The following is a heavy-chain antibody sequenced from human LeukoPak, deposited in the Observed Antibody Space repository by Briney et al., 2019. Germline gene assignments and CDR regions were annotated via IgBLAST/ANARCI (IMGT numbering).Heavy chain of an antibody. J-gene: IGHJ3*02. D-gene: IGHD3-10*01. CDR3: AKDQSRKQWSGELMGAFDI. Sequence: GGSLRLSCAASGFTFSSYGMHWVRQAPGKGLEWVAFIRYDGSNKYYADSVKGRFTISRDNSKNTLYLQMNSLRAEDTAVYYCAKDQSRKQWSGELMGAFDIWGQGTMVTVSS. CDR1: GFTFSSYG. V-gene: IGHV3-30*02. CDR2: IRYDGSNK.